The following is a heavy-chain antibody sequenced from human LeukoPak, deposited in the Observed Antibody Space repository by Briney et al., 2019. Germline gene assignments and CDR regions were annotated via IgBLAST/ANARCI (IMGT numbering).Heavy chain of an antibody. CDR1: AFNFGTYW. D-gene: IGHD1-26*01. J-gene: IGHJ6*02. CDR2: IYPGDSDT. Sequence: PGESLKISCKGSAFNFGTYWIAWVRQMPGKGLECMGIIYPGDSDTRYSPSFEGQVTISAVKSSSIAYLQWRSLQASDTAMYYCARKWEMLQGGMDVWGQGTTVTVSS. CDR3: ARKWEMLQGGMDV. V-gene: IGHV5-51*01.